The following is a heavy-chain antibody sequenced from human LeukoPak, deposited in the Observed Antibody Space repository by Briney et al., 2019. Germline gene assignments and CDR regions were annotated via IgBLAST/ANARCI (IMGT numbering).Heavy chain of an antibody. D-gene: IGHD1-1*01. J-gene: IGHJ4*02. CDR2: ISGSGDTT. CDR3: AKGHSAHGTGFDY. Sequence: RQAPGKGLEWVSTISGSGDTTYYADSVKGRFTISRDNLKNTLYVQMNSLRVEDTAVYYCAKGHSAHGTGFDYWGQGTLVIVSS. V-gene: IGHV3-23*01.